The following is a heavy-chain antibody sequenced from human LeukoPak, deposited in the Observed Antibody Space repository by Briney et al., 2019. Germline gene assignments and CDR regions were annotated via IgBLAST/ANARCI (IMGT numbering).Heavy chain of an antibody. CDR1: GFTFSAYA. D-gene: IGHD5-18*01. CDR2: SSNSGEST. J-gene: IGHJ6*02. CDR3: AKGAPAHGYNYDLYYYYYGMDV. Sequence: HPGGSLRLSCAASGFTFSAYAMSWVRQAPRKGLEWVSSSSNSGESTYYADSVKGRFTMSRDESKKMLYLQMNSLRAEDTAVYYCAKGAPAHGYNYDLYYYYYGMDVWGQGTTVTVSS. V-gene: IGHV3-23*01.